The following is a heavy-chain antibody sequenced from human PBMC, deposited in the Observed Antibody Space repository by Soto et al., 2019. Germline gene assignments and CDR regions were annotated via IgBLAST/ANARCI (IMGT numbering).Heavy chain of an antibody. CDR2: IFSNDEK. V-gene: IGHV2-26*01. CDR3: ARIPNDFWSGYYYGYFDY. D-gene: IGHD3-3*01. J-gene: IGHJ4*02. CDR1: GFSLSNARMG. Sequence: QVTLKASCPVLVKTTETLTLTCTVSGFSLSNARMGVSWIRQPPGKALECLAHIFSNDEKSYSTSLKSRRTISKDTSKSQVVLTMTNMDPVDTATYYCARIPNDFWSGYYYGYFDYWGQGTLVTVSS.